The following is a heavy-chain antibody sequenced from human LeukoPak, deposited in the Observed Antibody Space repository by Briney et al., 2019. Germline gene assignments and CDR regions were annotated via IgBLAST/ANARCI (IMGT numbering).Heavy chain of an antibody. J-gene: IGHJ4*02. V-gene: IGHV3-23*01. CDR1: GFTFSSYA. Sequence: GGSLRLSCAASGFTFSSYAMSWVRQAPGKGLEWVSAISGSGGSTYYADSVKGRFTISRDNSKNTLFLQMNSLRAEDTAVYYCVKNYYGSGITTDYWGQGMLVTVSS. CDR2: ISGSGGST. CDR3: VKNYYGSGITTDY. D-gene: IGHD3-10*01.